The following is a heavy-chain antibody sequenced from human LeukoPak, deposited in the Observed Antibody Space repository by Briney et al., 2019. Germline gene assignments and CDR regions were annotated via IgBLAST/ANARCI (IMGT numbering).Heavy chain of an antibody. CDR3: ARGGSSWYQYNWFDP. CDR2: IYYSGST. J-gene: IGHJ5*02. V-gene: IGHV4-59*01. D-gene: IGHD6-13*01. Sequence: SETLSLTCTVPGGSISSYYWSWIRQPPGKGLEWIGYIYYSGSTNYNPSLKSRVTISVDTSKNQFSLKLSSVTAADTAVYYCARGGSSWYQYNWFDPWGQGTLVTVSS. CDR1: GGSISSYY.